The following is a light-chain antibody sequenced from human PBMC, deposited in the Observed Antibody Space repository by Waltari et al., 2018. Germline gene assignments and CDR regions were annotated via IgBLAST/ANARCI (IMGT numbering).Light chain of an antibody. V-gene: IGKV2-28*01. CDR3: MQALQSPWT. Sequence: DIVMTQSPLSLPVTPGEPASISCRSSQSLLQSNGYNYLDWYLQKPGQSPQLLIYLGSNRASGVPDRFSGSGSGTDFTLKISRVEAEDAGVYYCMQALQSPWTFGQGTEVEIK. CDR2: LGS. J-gene: IGKJ1*01. CDR1: QSLLQSNGYNY.